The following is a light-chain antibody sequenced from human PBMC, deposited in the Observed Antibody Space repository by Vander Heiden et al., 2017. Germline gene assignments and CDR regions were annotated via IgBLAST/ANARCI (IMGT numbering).Light chain of an antibody. V-gene: IGKV4-1*01. CDR3: QQYYDTQYS. CDR2: WAS. CDR1: QSLLYSTNNKNY. Sequence: IMMTQSPDSLAVSLGERATIDCKSSQSLLYSTNNKNYLAWYQQKPGQPPKLLVYWASTRESGVPDRFSGSGSGTHFTLTISSLQAEDVAVYYCQQYYDTQYSFGQGTKLEIK. J-gene: IGKJ2*03.